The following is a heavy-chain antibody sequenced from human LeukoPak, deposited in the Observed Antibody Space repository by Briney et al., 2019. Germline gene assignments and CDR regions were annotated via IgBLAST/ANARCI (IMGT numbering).Heavy chain of an antibody. Sequence: GGSLRLSCGASGLTFSTYSMNWVRQAPGKGLEWVSYISSDSGARYYADSVKGRFTISRDNAKNSLYLQMNSLRAEDTAVYYCARATQPGFDPWGQGTLVTISS. J-gene: IGHJ5*02. CDR2: ISSDSGAR. V-gene: IGHV3-48*01. D-gene: IGHD1-14*01. CDR1: GLTFSTYS. CDR3: ARATQPGFDP.